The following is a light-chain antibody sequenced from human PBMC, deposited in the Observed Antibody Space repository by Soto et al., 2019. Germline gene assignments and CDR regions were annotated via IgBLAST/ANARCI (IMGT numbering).Light chain of an antibody. CDR1: QSVSSN. J-gene: IGKJ2*01. Sequence: EIVMTQSPATLSVSPGERATLSCRASQSVSSNLAWYQQKPGQAPRVLIYGSYTRATGIPARFSGSGSGKEFTLTISSLPSEDFAVYYCQQYNNWPRTFGQGTKLEI. CDR2: GSY. V-gene: IGKV3-15*01. CDR3: QQYNNWPRT.